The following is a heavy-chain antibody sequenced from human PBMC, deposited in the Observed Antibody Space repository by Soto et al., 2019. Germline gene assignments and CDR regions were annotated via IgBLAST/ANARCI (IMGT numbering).Heavy chain of an antibody. Sequence: QLQLQESGPGLVKPSETLSLTCTVSGGSISSSSYYWGWIRQPPGKGLEWIGSIYYSGSTYYNPSLKRRAPISVDTSQTQFSLRLSSVTAADTAVYYCASQGPSYYQICYFDLWGRGTLVTVSS. J-gene: IGHJ2*01. CDR2: IYYSGST. CDR3: ASQGPSYYQICYFDL. V-gene: IGHV4-39*01. CDR1: GGSISSSSYY. D-gene: IGHD3-10*01.